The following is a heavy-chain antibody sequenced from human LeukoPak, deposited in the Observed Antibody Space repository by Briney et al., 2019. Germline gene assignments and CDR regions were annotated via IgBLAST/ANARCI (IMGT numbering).Heavy chain of an antibody. CDR3: AKGGYCSSTSCHYNWFDP. CDR1: GFTFSSYA. Sequence: GGSLRLSCAASGFTFSSYAMSWVRQAPGKGLEWVSAISGSGGSTYYADSVKGRFTISRDNSKNTLYLQMSSLSAEDTAVYYCAKGGYCSSTSCHYNWFDPWGQGTLVTVSS. V-gene: IGHV3-23*01. CDR2: ISGSGGST. J-gene: IGHJ5*02. D-gene: IGHD2-2*01.